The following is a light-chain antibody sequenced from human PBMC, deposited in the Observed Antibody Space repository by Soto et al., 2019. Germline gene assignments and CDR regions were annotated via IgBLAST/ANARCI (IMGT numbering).Light chain of an antibody. CDR3: QQYYSTPLT. Sequence: DIVMTQSPDSLAVSLGERATINCKSSQSVLYSSNNKNYLAWYQQKPGQPPKLLIYWASTRESGVPDRFSGSGSGTDLSLTISSLQAEDVAVYYCQQYYSTPLTFGGGRKVEIK. J-gene: IGKJ4*01. V-gene: IGKV4-1*01. CDR2: WAS. CDR1: QSVLYSSNNKNY.